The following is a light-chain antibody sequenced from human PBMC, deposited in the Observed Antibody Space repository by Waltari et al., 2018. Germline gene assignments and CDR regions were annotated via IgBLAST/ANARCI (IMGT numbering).Light chain of an antibody. CDR2: GAS. V-gene: IGKV4-1*01. CDR3: QQYYSTPFT. CDR1: RRILHSSENKTQ. J-gene: IGKJ3*01. Sequence: DIVMTQSPDALSVSLGERATINCKSSRRILHSSENKTQLGWYQKKSGQSPKLLIYGASTRESGVPDRFSGSGSGTDFTLTISSLQTEDVAVYYCQQYYSTPFTFGPGTKVDIK.